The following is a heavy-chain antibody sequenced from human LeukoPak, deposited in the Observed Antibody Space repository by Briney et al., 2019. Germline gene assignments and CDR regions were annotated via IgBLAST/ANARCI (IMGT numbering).Heavy chain of an antibody. V-gene: IGHV3-66*01. J-gene: IGHJ5*02. CDR2: IYSGGST. CDR1: EFSVGSNY. Sequence: GGSLRLSCAASEFSVGSNYMTWVRQAPGKGLEWVSLIYSGGSTYYADSVKGRFTISRDNSKNTLYLQMNSLRAEDTAVYYCARGLTFKHWFDPWGQGTLVTVSS. D-gene: IGHD2/OR15-2a*01. CDR3: ARGLTFKHWFDP.